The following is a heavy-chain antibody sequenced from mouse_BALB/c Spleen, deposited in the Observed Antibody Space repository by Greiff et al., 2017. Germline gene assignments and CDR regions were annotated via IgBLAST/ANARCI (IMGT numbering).Heavy chain of an antibody. CDR3: TRVLGQLRGFDY. CDR2: ISSGGSYT. D-gene: IGHD1-1*01. J-gene: IGHJ2*01. CDR1: GFTFSSYT. Sequence: EVQLQESGGGLVKPGGSLKLSCAASGFTFSSYTMSWVRQTPEKRLEWVATISSGGSYTYYPDSVKGRFTISRDNAKNTLYLQMSSLKSEDTAMYYCTRVLGQLRGFDYWGQGTTLTVSS. V-gene: IGHV5-6-4*01.